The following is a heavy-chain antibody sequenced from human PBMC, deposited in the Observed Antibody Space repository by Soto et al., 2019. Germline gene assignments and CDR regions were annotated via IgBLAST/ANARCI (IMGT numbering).Heavy chain of an antibody. CDR1: GGTFSSYT. J-gene: IGHJ6*03. Sequence: GASVKVSCKASGGTFSSYTISWVRQAPGQGLEWMGRIIPILGIANYAQKFQGRVTITADKSTSTAYMELSSLRSEDTAVYYCARSSSDHYYYYYYMDVCGKGTKVPVSS. CDR3: ARSSSDHYYYYYYMDV. CDR2: IIPILGIA. V-gene: IGHV1-69*02.